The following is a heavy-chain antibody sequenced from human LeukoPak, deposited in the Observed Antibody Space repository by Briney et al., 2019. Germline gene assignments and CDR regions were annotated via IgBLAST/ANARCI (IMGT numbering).Heavy chain of an antibody. CDR1: GGSISSSGYY. D-gene: IGHD1-26*01. CDR2: IYYSGCT. J-gene: IGHJ5*02. V-gene: IGHV4-39*01. Sequence: SETLSLTCTVSGGSISSSGYYWGWIRQPPGKGLEWIASIYYSGCTYYNPSLKSRVTISVDTSKNQLSLKLSSLTAADTAVYYCARHEYSGSYYGLSWFDPWGQGTLVTVSS. CDR3: ARHEYSGSYYGLSWFDP.